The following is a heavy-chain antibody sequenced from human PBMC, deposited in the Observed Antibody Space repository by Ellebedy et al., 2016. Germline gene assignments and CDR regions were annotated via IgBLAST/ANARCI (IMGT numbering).Heavy chain of an antibody. Sequence: GGSLRLSXTASGFTFDNYAMTWVRQPPGKGLDWVSDISGSGSNTYYADSVKGRFTISRDNSKNTVFLQMHSLRAEDTAVYYCAKCFFSCQKGNFDYWGQGTLVTVSS. CDR3: AKCFFSCQKGNFDY. D-gene: IGHD2-2*01. J-gene: IGHJ4*02. CDR2: ISGSGSNT. CDR1: GFTFDNYA. V-gene: IGHV3-23*01.